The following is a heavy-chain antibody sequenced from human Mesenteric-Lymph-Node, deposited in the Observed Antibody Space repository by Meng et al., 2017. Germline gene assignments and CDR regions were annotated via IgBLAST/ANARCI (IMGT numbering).Heavy chain of an antibody. CDR3: ARCIAVAGNWFDP. J-gene: IGHJ5*02. Sequence: QVHLVQSGAEVKKPGASVKVSFKASGYTFTTYAIHWVRQAPGQRLEWMGWINAGNGNTRYSQKFQGRVSITRDTSASTAYMELSSPRSEDTAVYYCARCIAVAGNWFDPWGQGTLVTVSS. D-gene: IGHD6-19*01. CDR1: GYTFTTYA. V-gene: IGHV1-3*01. CDR2: INAGNGNT.